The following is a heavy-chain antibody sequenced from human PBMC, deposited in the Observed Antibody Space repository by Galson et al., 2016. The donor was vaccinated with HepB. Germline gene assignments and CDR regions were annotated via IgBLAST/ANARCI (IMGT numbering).Heavy chain of an antibody. Sequence: SLRLSCAASGFTVSSNYMSWVRQAPGKGLEWVAVIYSGGDTYYADSVKDRFTISRDNSKNTLYLQMNSLRAEDTAVYYRARHRGWYGDGFFDYWGQGTLVTVSP. CDR2: IYSGGDT. CDR3: ARHRGWYGDGFFDY. D-gene: IGHD6-19*01. J-gene: IGHJ4*02. V-gene: IGHV3-66*04. CDR1: GFTVSSNY.